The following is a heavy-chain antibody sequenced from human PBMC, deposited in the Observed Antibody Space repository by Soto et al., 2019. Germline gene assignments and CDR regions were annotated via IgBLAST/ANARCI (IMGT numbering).Heavy chain of an antibody. CDR3: AADRPPTVIYGLDY. CDR1: GFTFTSSA. J-gene: IGHJ4*02. Sequence: ASVKVSCKASGFTFTSSAVQWVRQARGQRLEWIGWIVVGSGNTNYAQKFQERVTITRDMSTSTAYMELSSLRSEDTAVYYCAADRPPTVIYGLDYWGQGTLVTVSS. CDR2: IVVGSGNT. D-gene: IGHD3-10*01. V-gene: IGHV1-58*01.